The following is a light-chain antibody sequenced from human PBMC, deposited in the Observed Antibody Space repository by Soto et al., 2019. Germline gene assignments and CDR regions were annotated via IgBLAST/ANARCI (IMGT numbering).Light chain of an antibody. CDR1: QTISSW. Sequence: DIQMTQSPSTLSGSVGDRVTITCRASQTISSWLAWYQQKPGKAPKLLIYKASSLESGVPSRFSGSGSGTEFTLTISILQPDDFATYYCQQYNSYPSTFGQGTKVDIK. CDR2: KAS. J-gene: IGKJ1*01. CDR3: QQYNSYPST. V-gene: IGKV1-5*03.